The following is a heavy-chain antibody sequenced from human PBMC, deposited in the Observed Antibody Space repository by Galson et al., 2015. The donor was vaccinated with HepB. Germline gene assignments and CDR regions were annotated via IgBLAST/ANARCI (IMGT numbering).Heavy chain of an antibody. D-gene: IGHD3-9*01. CDR1: GFTFSSYA. CDR2: ISGSGGST. J-gene: IGHJ6*02. Sequence: SLRLSCAASGFTFSSYAMSWVRQAPGKGLEWVSAISGSGGSTYYADSVKGRFTISRDNSKNTLYLQMNSLRAEDTAVYYCAKGNVLRYFDWTTAYYGMDVWGQGTTVTVSS. CDR3: AKGNVLRYFDWTTAYYGMDV. V-gene: IGHV3-23*01.